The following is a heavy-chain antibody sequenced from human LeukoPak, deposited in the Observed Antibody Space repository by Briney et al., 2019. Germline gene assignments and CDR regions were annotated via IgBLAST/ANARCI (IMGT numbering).Heavy chain of an antibody. J-gene: IGHJ5*02. Sequence: SVKVSCKASGGTFSSYAISWVRQAPGQGLEWMGRIIPIFGTANYAQKFQGRVTITTDESTSTAYMELSSLRSEDTAVYYCAMVGLFHGGDWFDPWGQGTLVTVSS. CDR2: IIPIFGTA. V-gene: IGHV1-69*05. CDR1: GGTFSSYA. CDR3: AMVGLFHGGDWFDP. D-gene: IGHD3-22*01.